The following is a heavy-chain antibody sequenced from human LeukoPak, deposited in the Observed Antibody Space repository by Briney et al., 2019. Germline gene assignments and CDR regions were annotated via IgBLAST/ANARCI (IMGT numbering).Heavy chain of an antibody. CDR3: ARDIVVVPAAINDAFDI. Sequence: SETLSLTCTVSGYSISSGYYWGWIRQPPEKGLEWIGSIYHSGSTYYNPSLKSRVTISVDTSKNQFSLKLSSVTAADTAVYYCARDIVVVPAAINDAFDIWGQGTMVTVSS. D-gene: IGHD2-2*01. V-gene: IGHV4-38-2*02. CDR1: GYSISSGYY. J-gene: IGHJ3*02. CDR2: IYHSGST.